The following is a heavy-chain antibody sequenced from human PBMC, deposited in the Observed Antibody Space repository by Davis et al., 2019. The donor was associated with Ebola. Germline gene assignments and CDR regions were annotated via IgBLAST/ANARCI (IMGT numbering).Heavy chain of an antibody. CDR2: ISYDGSNK. CDR3: AKEVYQRY. J-gene: IGHJ4*02. CDR1: GFTFSSYA. V-gene: IGHV3-30-3*01. D-gene: IGHD2-2*01. Sequence: PGGSLRLSCAASGFTFSSYAMHWVRQAPGKGLEWVAVISYDGSNKYYADSVKGRFTISRDNSKNTLYLQMNSLRAEDTAVYYCAKEVYQRYWGQGTLVTVSS.